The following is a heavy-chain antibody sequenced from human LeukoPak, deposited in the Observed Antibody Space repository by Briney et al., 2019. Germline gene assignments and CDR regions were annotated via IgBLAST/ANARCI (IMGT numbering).Heavy chain of an antibody. CDR3: ARDRYSGSYYRAFDI. CDR2: ISSSGSTV. CDR1: GFTFSDYE. D-gene: IGHD1-26*01. Sequence: PGGSLRLSCAASGFTFSDYEMNWVRQAPGKGLEWVSYISSSGSTVYYADSVKGRFTISRDNAKNSLYLQMNSLRAEDTAVYYCARDRYSGSYYRAFDIWGQGTMVTVSS. J-gene: IGHJ3*02. V-gene: IGHV3-48*03.